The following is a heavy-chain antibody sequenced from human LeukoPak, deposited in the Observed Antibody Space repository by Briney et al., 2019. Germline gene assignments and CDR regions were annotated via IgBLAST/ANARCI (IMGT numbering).Heavy chain of an antibody. Sequence: PPETLSLTCTVSGGSISSGSYYWSWIRQPAGKGLEWIGRIYTSGSTNYNPSLKSRVTISVDTSKNQFSLKLSSVTAADTAVYYCASATYCSSTSCYQEYYYGMDVWGQGTTVTVSS. D-gene: IGHD2-2*01. V-gene: IGHV4-61*02. CDR2: IYTSGST. CDR1: GGSISSGSYY. J-gene: IGHJ6*02. CDR3: ASATYCSSTSCYQEYYYGMDV.